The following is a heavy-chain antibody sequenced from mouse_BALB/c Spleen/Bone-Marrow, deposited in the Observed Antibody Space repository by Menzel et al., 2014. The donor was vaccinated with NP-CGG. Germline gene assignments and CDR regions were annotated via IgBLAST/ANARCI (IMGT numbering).Heavy chain of an antibody. CDR1: GFNIKDTY. D-gene: IGHD1-1*01. J-gene: IGHJ2*01. CDR3: ANYYYGYYFDH. V-gene: IGHV14-3*02. CDR2: IDPANGNT. Sequence: EVKVVESGAELVKPGASVKLSCTASGFNIKDTYMHWVKQRPEQGLEWIGRIDPANGNTKYDPKFQDKATITADTSSNTAYLQLSSLTSEDTAVYYCANYYYGYYFDHWGQGTTLTVSS.